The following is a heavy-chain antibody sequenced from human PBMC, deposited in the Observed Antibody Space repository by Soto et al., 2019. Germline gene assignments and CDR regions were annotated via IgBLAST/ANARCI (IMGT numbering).Heavy chain of an antibody. J-gene: IGHJ4*02. CDR3: AKDLSTGYDILPPLGDRFDY. Sequence: GGSLRLSCAASGFTFSSYAMSWVRQAPGKGLEWVSAISGSGGSTYYADSVKGRFTISRDNSKNTLYLQMNSLRAEDTAVYYCAKDLSTGYDILPPLGDRFDYWGQGTLVTVSS. CDR1: GFTFSSYA. V-gene: IGHV3-23*01. CDR2: ISGSGGST. D-gene: IGHD3-9*01.